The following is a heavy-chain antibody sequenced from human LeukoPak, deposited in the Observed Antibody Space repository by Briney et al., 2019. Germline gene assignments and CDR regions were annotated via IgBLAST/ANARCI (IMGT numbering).Heavy chain of an antibody. CDR1: GFTFSDYW. J-gene: IGHJ4*02. CDR3: ATDLSGSIDY. V-gene: IGHV3-74*01. D-gene: IGHD3-10*01. Sequence: GGSLRLSCAASGFTFSDYWMHWVRQVPGRGLMGVSLVDNYGNPKFYADSVKGRFTISRDNAKNTLYLQMDSLRAEDTAVYYCATDLSGSIDYWGRGPLVTVSS. CDR2: VDNYGNPK.